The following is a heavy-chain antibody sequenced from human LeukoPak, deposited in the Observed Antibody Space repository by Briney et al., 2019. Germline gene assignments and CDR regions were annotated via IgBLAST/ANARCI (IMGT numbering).Heavy chain of an antibody. J-gene: IGHJ4*02. D-gene: IGHD3-9*01. CDR3: ARQYDIPF. Sequence: GGSLRLSCAASGFTVSSNYMSWVRQAPGKGLEWVSAISGSGGSTYYADSVKGRFTISRDNAKNSLYLQMNSLRAEDTAVYYCARQYDIPFWGQGTLVTVSS. CDR1: GFTVSSNY. CDR2: ISGSGGST. V-gene: IGHV3-66*04.